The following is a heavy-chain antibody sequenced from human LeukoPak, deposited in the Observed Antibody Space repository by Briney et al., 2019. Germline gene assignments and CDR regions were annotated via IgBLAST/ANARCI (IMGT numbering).Heavy chain of an antibody. CDR2: ISGGGETT. V-gene: IGHV3-23*01. D-gene: IGHD4-17*01. Sequence: GGSLRLSCAASGFTFNYYAMNWVRQAPGKGLEWVSSISGGGETTYYADSAKGRFTISRDNSQNTLYLQMNSQRAEDTAVYYCARDYADYVGYFFFDYWGQGTLVTVSS. J-gene: IGHJ4*02. CDR1: GFTFNYYA. CDR3: ARDYADYVGYFFFDY.